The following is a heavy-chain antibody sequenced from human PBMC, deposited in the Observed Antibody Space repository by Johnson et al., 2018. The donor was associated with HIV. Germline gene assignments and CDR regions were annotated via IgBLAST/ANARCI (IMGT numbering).Heavy chain of an antibody. CDR1: GFTLHDYD. Sequence: VQLVESGGGVVRPGGSLRLSCAASGFTLHDYDMSWVRQAPGKGLEWVSGFYRNGGSTGYAASVKGRFTISRDNAKNSLYLQMNSLTVEDSALYYCARDPTTQNSRLTGDFGALDIWGRGTMVIVST. D-gene: IGHD7-27*01. V-gene: IGHV3-20*04. CDR2: FYRNGGST. J-gene: IGHJ3*02. CDR3: ARDPTTQNSRLTGDFGALDI.